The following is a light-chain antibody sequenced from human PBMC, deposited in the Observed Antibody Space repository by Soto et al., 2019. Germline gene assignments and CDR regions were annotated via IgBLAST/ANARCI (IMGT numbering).Light chain of an antibody. Sequence: SSPTQPPPVSGAPGQRGTISFTGGSSNFGEGYVVHCYQRLPGTAPKLLFYGNSNRPSGVPDRFSGSKSGPSASLAITGLQAEDEADYYRKYYDGSLSGYVCGTGTKVPVL. V-gene: IGLV1-40*01. CDR2: GNS. CDR1: SSNFGEGYV. CDR3: KYYDGSLSGYV. J-gene: IGLJ1*01.